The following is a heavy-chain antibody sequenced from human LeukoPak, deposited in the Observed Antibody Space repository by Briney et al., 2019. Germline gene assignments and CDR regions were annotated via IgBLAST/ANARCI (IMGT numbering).Heavy chain of an antibody. V-gene: IGHV3-74*01. D-gene: IGHD3-22*01. CDR2: INSDGSTT. CDR1: GFTFSSYW. J-gene: IGHJ4*02. CDR3: ARDPDGDYYDSSGYYCDY. Sequence: GGSLRLSCAASGFTFSSYWMHWVRQAPGKGLVWVSRINSDGSTTSYADSVKGRFTISRDNAKNTLYLQMNSLRAEDTAVYYCARDPDGDYYDSSGYYCDYWGQGTLVTVSS.